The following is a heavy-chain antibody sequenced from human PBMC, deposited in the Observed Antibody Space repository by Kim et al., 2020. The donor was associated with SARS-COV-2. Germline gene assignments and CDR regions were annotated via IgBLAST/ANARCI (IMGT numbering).Heavy chain of an antibody. CDR1: GFTFSSYS. CDR2: ISSSSSYI. CDR3: ARLQWQDFRGKVGYYYYGMDV. Sequence: GGSLRLSCAASGFTFSSYSMNWVRQAPGKGLEWVSSISSSSSYIYYADSVKGRFTISRDNAKNSLYLQMNSLRAEDTAVYYCARLQWQDFRGKVGYYYYGMDVWGQGTTVTVSS. V-gene: IGHV3-21*01. D-gene: IGHD3-10*01. J-gene: IGHJ6*02.